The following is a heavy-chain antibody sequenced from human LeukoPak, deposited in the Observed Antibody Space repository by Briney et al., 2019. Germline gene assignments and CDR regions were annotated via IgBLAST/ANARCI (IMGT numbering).Heavy chain of an antibody. Sequence: GASVKVSCKASGYTFTGYFVHWVRQAPGQGLEWMGIINPSGGSTSYAQKFQGRVTMTRDMSTSTVYMELSSLRSEDTAVYYCARDRSSYGFTDDYWGQGTLVTVSS. CDR1: GYTFTGYF. D-gene: IGHD1-26*01. CDR3: ARDRSSYGFTDDY. V-gene: IGHV1-46*01. CDR2: INPSGGST. J-gene: IGHJ4*02.